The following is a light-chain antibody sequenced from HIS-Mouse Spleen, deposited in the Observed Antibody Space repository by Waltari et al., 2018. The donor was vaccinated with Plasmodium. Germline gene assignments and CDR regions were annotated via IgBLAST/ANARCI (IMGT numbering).Light chain of an antibody. CDR2: AAS. J-gene: IGKJ1*01. CDR3: QQSYSTWT. Sequence: DMQMTQATSSVSASGGDRVTITCRASQSISSYLNWYQQKPGKAPKLLIYAASSLQSGVPSRFSGSGSGTDFTLTISSLQPEDFATYNCQQSYSTWTFGQGTKVEIK. V-gene: IGKV1-39*01. CDR1: QSISSY.